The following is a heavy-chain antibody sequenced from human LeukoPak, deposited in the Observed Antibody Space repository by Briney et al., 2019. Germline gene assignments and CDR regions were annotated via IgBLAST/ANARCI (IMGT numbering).Heavy chain of an antibody. Sequence: PGGSLRLSCLASGFSFRNYGMHWVRQAPGTGLEWVTFIRSDSSYKYYADSVKGRFTTSRDNSKSTLDLQMNSLRPEDTALYYCARDRGVSGNYYDYWGQGTLVTVSS. V-gene: IGHV3-30*02. CDR2: IRSDSSYK. D-gene: IGHD3-10*01. J-gene: IGHJ4*02. CDR1: GFSFRNYG. CDR3: ARDRGVSGNYYDY.